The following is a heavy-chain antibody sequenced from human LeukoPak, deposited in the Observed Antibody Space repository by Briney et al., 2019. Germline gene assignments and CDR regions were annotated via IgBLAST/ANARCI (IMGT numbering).Heavy chain of an antibody. CDR1: GYTFTSYG. Sequence: GASVKVSCKASGYTFTSYGISWVRQAPGQGLEWMGRIIPILGIANYAQKFQGRVTITADKSTSTAYMELSSLRSEDTAVYYCATLSQSAHQFPFDPWGQGTLVTVSS. CDR2: IIPILGIA. D-gene: IGHD2-2*01. J-gene: IGHJ5*02. CDR3: ATLSQSAHQFPFDP. V-gene: IGHV1-69*04.